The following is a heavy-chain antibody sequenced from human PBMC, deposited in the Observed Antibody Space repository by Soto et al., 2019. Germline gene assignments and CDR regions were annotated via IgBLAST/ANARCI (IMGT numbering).Heavy chain of an antibody. CDR2: IRSKANSYAT. CDR1: GFTFSGSA. V-gene: IGHV3-73*02. Sequence: EVQLVESGGGLVQPGGSLKLSCAASGFTFSGSAMHWVRQASGKGLEWVGRIRSKANSYATAYAASVKGRFTISRDDSKNTPYLQMNSLKTEDTAFYYCTRTMTTAAFDIWGQGTMVTVSS. CDR3: TRTMTTAAFDI. D-gene: IGHD4-17*01. J-gene: IGHJ3*02.